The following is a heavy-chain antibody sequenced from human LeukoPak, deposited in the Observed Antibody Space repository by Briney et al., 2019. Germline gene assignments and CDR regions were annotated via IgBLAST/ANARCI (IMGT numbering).Heavy chain of an antibody. CDR1: EYTFTSYD. CDR2: MNPNSGNT. Sequence: ASVKVSCKASEYTFTSYDINWVRQATGQGLEWMGWMNPNSGNTGYAQKFQGRVTMTRNTSISTAYMELSSLRSEDTAVCYCARDCSGGSCYDYWGQGTLVTVSS. J-gene: IGHJ4*02. CDR3: ARDCSGGSCYDY. V-gene: IGHV1-8*01. D-gene: IGHD2-15*01.